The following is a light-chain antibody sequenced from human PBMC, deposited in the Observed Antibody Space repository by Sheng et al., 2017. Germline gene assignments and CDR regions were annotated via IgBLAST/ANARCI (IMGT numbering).Light chain of an antibody. CDR1: SSDVGGYNY. CDR3: SSYTSTTTLVV. J-gene: IGLJ3*02. V-gene: IGLV2-14*01. CDR2: DVS. Sequence: QSALTQPASVSGSPGQSITISCTGTSSDVGGYNYVSWYQQHPGKAPKLMIYDVSNRPSGVSDRFSGSKSGNTASLTISGLQAEDEADYYCSSYTSTTTLVVFGGGTKLDRP.